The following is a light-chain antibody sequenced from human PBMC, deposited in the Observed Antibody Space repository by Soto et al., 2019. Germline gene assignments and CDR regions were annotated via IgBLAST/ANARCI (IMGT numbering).Light chain of an antibody. CDR3: QQYNSYSLYT. J-gene: IGKJ2*01. Sequence: DIQMTQSPSTLSASVGDRVTITCRASQSISSWLARYQQKPGKAPKPLIYDASSLESGVPSRFSGSGSGTEFTLTISSLQPDDFATYYCQQYNSYSLYTFGQGTKLEIK. CDR2: DAS. CDR1: QSISSW. V-gene: IGKV1-5*01.